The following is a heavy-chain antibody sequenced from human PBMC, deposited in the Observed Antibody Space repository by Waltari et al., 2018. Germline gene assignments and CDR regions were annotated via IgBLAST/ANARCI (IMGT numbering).Heavy chain of an antibody. CDR2: ISYDGSNK. V-gene: IGHV3-30*18. Sequence: QVQLVESGGGVVQPGRSLRLSCAASGFTFSSYGMHWVRQAPGKGLEWVAVISYDGSNKYYADSVKGRFTISRDNSKNTLYLQMNSLRAEDTAVYYCAKAVWFGEPPYYYYGMDVWGQGTTVTVSS. D-gene: IGHD3-10*01. CDR3: AKAVWFGEPPYYYYGMDV. J-gene: IGHJ6*02. CDR1: GFTFSSYG.